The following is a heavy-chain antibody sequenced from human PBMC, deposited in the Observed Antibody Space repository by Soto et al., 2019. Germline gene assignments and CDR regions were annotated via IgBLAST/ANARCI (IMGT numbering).Heavy chain of an antibody. V-gene: IGHV1-69*01. D-gene: IGHD4-17*01. Sequence: QVQLVQSGAEVKKPESSVKVSCKASGGTFSSYAISWVRQAPGQGLEWMGGIIPIFGTANYAQKVQGRVTITADDSTSTAYMELSSLRSEDTAVYYCATYYGGNLPKDYYYGMDVWGQGTTVTVSS. CDR3: ATYYGGNLPKDYYYGMDV. CDR1: GGTFSSYA. J-gene: IGHJ6*02. CDR2: IIPIFGTA.